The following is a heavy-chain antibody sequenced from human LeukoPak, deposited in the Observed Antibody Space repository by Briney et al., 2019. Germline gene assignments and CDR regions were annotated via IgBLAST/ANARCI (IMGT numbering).Heavy chain of an antibody. V-gene: IGHV3-21*01. CDR1: GFTLSSYS. Sequence: GGSLRLPCAASGFTLSSYSMNWVRQAPGKGLEWVSSISSSSSYIYYADSVKGRFTISRDNAKNSLYLQMNSLRAEDTAVYYCAREGSGSTSGYYFDYWGQGTLVTVSS. CDR3: AREGSGSTSGYYFDY. J-gene: IGHJ4*02. D-gene: IGHD3-10*01. CDR2: ISSSSSYI.